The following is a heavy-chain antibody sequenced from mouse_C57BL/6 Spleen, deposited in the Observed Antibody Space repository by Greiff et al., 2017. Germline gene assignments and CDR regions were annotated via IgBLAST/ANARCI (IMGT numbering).Heavy chain of an antibody. CDR2: INPSTGGT. CDR3: ARAYYSNHEGFAY. D-gene: IGHD2-5*01. CDR1: GYSFTGYY. V-gene: IGHV1-42*01. Sequence: VQLQQSGPELVKPGASVKISCKASGYSFTGYYMNWVKQSPEKSLEWIGEINPSTGGTTYNQKFKAKATLTVDKSSSTAYMQLKSLTSEDSAVYYCARAYYSNHEGFAYWGQGTLVTVSA. J-gene: IGHJ3*01.